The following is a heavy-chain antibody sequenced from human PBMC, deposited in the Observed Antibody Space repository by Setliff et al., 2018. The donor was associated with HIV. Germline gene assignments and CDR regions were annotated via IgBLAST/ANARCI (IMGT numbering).Heavy chain of an antibody. D-gene: IGHD6-19*01. J-gene: IGHJ4*02. Sequence: PSETLSLTCTVSGGSISSSSYYWGWIRQPPGKGLEWIGSIYYSGSTYYNPPLKSRVTISVDTSKNQFSLKLSSVTAADTAVYYCARRSGWSLDYWGQGTLVTVSS. V-gene: IGHV4-39*07. CDR1: GGSISSSSYY. CDR3: ARRSGWSLDY. CDR2: IYYSGST.